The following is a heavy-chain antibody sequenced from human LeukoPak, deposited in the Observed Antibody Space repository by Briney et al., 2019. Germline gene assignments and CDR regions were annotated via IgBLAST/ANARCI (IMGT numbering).Heavy chain of an antibody. V-gene: IGHV3-21*04. Sequence: GGSLRLSCAASGFTFSSYSMNWVRQAPGKGLEWVSSISSSSSYIYYADSVKGRFTISRDNAKNTLYLQMNSLRAEDTAVYYCAKDWGYSSSSNYFDYWGQGTLVTVSS. CDR2: ISSSSSYI. CDR1: GFTFSSYS. D-gene: IGHD6-6*01. J-gene: IGHJ4*02. CDR3: AKDWGYSSSSNYFDY.